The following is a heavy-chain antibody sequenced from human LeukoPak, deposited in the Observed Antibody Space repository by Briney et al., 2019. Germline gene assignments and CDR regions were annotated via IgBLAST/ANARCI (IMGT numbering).Heavy chain of an antibody. CDR1: GFTFSNYA. V-gene: IGHV3-30*04. D-gene: IGHD3-10*01. CDR3: AKDRYFRVRGVIISSFDY. Sequence: GGSLRLSCGASGFTFSNYAMSWVRQAPGKGLEWVAVISYDGSNKYYADSVKGRFTISRDNSKNTLYLQMNSLRAEDTAVYYCAKDRYFRVRGVIISSFDYWGQGTLVTVSS. J-gene: IGHJ4*02. CDR2: ISYDGSNK.